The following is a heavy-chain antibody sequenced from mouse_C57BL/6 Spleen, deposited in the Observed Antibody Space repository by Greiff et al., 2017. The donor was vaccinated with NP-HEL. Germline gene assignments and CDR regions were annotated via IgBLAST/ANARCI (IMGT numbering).Heavy chain of an antibody. D-gene: IGHD4-1*01. CDR1: GYTFTDYE. V-gene: IGHV1-15*01. J-gene: IGHJ4*01. Sequence: VQLQQSGAELVRPGASVTLSCKASGYTFTDYEMHWVKQTPVHGLEWIGAIDPETGGTAYNQKFKGKAILTADKSSSTAYMELRSLTSEDSAVYYSTGELGYAMDYWGQGTSVTVSS. CDR3: TGELGYAMDY. CDR2: IDPETGGT.